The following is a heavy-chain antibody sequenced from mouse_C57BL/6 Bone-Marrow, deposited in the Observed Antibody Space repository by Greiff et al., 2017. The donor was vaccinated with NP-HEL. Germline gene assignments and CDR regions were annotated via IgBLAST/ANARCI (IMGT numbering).Heavy chain of an antibody. J-gene: IGHJ3*01. CDR3: ARGDSAWFAY. V-gene: IGHV1-69*01. CDR1: GYTFTSYW. Sequence: QVQLQQPGAELVMPGASVKLSCKASGYTFTSYWMHWVKQRPGQGLEWIGEIDPSDSYTNYNQKFKGKSTLTVDKSSSTAYMQLRSLTSEDSAVYYCARGDSAWFAYWGQGTLVTVSA. CDR2: IDPSDSYT.